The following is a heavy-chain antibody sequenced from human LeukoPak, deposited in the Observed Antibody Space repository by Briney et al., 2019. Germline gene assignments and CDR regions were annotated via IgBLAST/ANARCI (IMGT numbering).Heavy chain of an antibody. Sequence: PGGSLRLSCAAASLPVSNNYMSCIRQAPGKGLEWVSVIYRSGSTHYADSVKDRFIISRDNSKNTLYLQMNSLTGVYIPTHYCAKEAENYGFTLDIWGQGTMVTVSS. CDR2: IYRSGST. CDR1: SLPVSNNY. V-gene: IGHV3-66*01. J-gene: IGHJ3*02. CDR3: AKEAENYGFTLDI. D-gene: IGHD3-10*01.